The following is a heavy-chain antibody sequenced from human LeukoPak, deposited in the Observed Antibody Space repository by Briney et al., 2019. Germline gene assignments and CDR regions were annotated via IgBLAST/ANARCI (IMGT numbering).Heavy chain of an antibody. D-gene: IGHD6-19*01. V-gene: IGHV3-74*01. CDR3: ARVDNSGLLPPDY. Sequence: GGSLRLSCAASGFTFSSYWMHWVRQAPGKGLVWVSRIHGDGNTIHYADSVKGRFTISRDNAKNTLYLQMDSLRVEDTAVYYCARVDNSGLLPPDYWGQGTLVTVSS. CDR1: GFTFSSYW. J-gene: IGHJ4*02. CDR2: IHGDGNTI.